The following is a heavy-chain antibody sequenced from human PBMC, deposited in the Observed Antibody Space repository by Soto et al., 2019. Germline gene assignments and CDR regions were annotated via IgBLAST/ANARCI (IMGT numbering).Heavy chain of an antibody. V-gene: IGHV1-69*13. J-gene: IGHJ6*02. Sequence: SVKVSCKASGGTFSSYAISWVRQAPGQGLEWMGGIIPIFGTANYAQKFQGRVTITADESTSTAYMGLSSLRSEDTAVYYCARGDCSSTSCYTSYYYYGMDVWGQGTTVTVSS. CDR1: GGTFSSYA. D-gene: IGHD2-2*02. CDR2: IIPIFGTA. CDR3: ARGDCSSTSCYTSYYYYGMDV.